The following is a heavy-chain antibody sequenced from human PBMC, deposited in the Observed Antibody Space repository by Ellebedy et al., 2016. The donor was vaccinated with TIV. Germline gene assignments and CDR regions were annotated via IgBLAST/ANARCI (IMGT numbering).Heavy chain of an antibody. V-gene: IGHV1-69*13. J-gene: IGHJ4*02. CDR2: IIPLFGTA. Sequence: SVKVSCXASGGTFSSYAVVWVRQAPGQGLEWMGGIIPLFGTANYTQKFQGRVTLTADDSTGTAYMELSSLRSDDTAVYYCARGYCTTTRCWHNFDYWGQGTLVTVSS. CDR1: GGTFSSYA. CDR3: ARGYCTTTRCWHNFDY. D-gene: IGHD2-2*01.